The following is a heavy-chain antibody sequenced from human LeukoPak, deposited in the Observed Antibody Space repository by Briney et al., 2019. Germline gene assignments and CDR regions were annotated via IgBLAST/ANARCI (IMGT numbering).Heavy chain of an antibody. CDR1: GFTFSSYS. D-gene: IGHD2-2*02. V-gene: IGHV3-21*01. CDR2: ISSSSSYI. J-gene: IGHJ4*02. CDR3: ARDSGYCSSTSCDIDY. Sequence: GGSLRLSCAASGFTFSSYSMNWVRQAPGKGLEWVSSISSSSSYIYYADSVKGRFTVSRDNAKNSLYLQMNSLRAEDTAVYYCARDSGYCSSTSCDIDYWGQGTLVTVSS.